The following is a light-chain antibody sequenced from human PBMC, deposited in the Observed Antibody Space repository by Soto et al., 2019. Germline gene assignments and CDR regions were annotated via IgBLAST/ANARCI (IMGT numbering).Light chain of an antibody. CDR1: QAVSSY. J-gene: IGKJ2*01. Sequence: EIVMTQSPAALSVSLGERVSLTCRASQAVSSYLAWYQQKPGQAPRLLISDASTRATDIPDRFSGSGSGTDFTLTISSLQSSDLAVNYCLQYSTWPPLYTFGQRTKMEIK. CDR2: DAS. CDR3: LQYSTWPPLYT. V-gene: IGKV3-15*01.